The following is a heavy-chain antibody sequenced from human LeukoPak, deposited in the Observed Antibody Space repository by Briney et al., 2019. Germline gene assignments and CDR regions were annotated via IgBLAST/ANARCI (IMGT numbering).Heavy chain of an antibody. D-gene: IGHD6-19*01. CDR2: IYSSGST. CDR3: ARAAGRYSSGWYYFVY. Sequence: SETLSLTCTVSGVSISTYYWSWIRQPAGKGLEWIGRIYSSGSTNYNPSLKSRVTMSVDTSKNQFSLKLNSVTAADTAVYYCARAAGRYSSGWYYFVYWGQGTLVTVSS. CDR1: GVSISTYY. V-gene: IGHV4-4*07. J-gene: IGHJ4*02.